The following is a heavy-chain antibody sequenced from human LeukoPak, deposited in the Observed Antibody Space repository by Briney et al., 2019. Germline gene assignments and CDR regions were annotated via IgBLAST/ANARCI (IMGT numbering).Heavy chain of an antibody. CDR1: GYTFTSYG. CDR3: ATDLAAAWVY. Sequence: GASVKVSCKASGYTFTSYGISWVRQAPGQGLEWMGWISAYNGYTNYAQKLQGRVTMTTDTSTSTAYMELSSLRSEDTAVYYCATDLAAAWVYWGQGTLVTVSS. D-gene: IGHD6-13*01. V-gene: IGHV1-18*01. CDR2: ISAYNGYT. J-gene: IGHJ4*02.